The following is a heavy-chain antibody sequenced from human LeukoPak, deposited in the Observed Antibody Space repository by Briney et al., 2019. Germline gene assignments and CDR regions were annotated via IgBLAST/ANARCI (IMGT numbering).Heavy chain of an antibody. CDR3: ARSFGGSYPHFDY. D-gene: IGHD1-26*01. Sequence: PSGGSLRLSCAASGFIFSSYAMHWVRQAPGKGLEWVALISYDGFSKDYADSVKGRFTISRDNSKNTLYLQMNSLRPEDTAVYYCARSFGGSYPHFDYWGQGTLVTVSS. V-gene: IGHV3-30-3*01. J-gene: IGHJ4*02. CDR1: GFIFSSYA. CDR2: ISYDGFSK.